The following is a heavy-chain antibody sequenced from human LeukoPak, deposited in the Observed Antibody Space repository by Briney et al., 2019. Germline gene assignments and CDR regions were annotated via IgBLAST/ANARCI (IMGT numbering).Heavy chain of an antibody. V-gene: IGHV4-39*01. J-gene: IGHJ6*02. CDR3: ARRRQNYAMDV. CDR2: VYYSGST. Sequence: SETLSLTCTVSGGSISSSSYYWGWIRQPPGKGLEWIGSVYYSGSTYYNPSLKSRVTISAHTSKNQFSLKLSSATAADTAVYYCARRRQNYAMDVWGQGTTVAVSS. CDR1: GGSISSSSYY.